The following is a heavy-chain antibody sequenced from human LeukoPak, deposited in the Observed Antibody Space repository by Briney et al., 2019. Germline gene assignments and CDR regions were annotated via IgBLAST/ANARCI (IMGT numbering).Heavy chain of an antibody. J-gene: IGHJ4*02. CDR3: AKGPLPRIDY. Sequence: PGGTLRLSCAASGFTFSSYAMNWVRQAPGKGLEWVSAINSKGGSTYYADSVKGRFTISRDNSKNTLYLQMNSLRAEDTAVYYCAKGPLPRIDYWGQGTLVTVSS. V-gene: IGHV3-23*01. CDR1: GFTFSSYA. CDR2: INSKGGST.